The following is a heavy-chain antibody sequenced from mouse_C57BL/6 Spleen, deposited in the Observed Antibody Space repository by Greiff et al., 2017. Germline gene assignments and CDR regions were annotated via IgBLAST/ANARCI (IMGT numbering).Heavy chain of an antibody. CDR3: AIYSNYGVDFDY. CDR2: IDPANGNT. D-gene: IGHD2-5*01. J-gene: IGHJ2*01. Sequence: VQLQQSVAELVRPGASVKLSCTASGFTFTNTYMHWVKQRPEQGLEWIGRIDPANGNTKYAPKFKGKATITADTSSNTAYLQLSSLTSEDTAIYYCAIYSNYGVDFDYWGQGTTLTVSS. V-gene: IGHV14-3*01. CDR1: GFTFTNTY.